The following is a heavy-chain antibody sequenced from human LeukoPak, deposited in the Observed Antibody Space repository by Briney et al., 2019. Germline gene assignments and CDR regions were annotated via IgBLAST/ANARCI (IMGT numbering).Heavy chain of an antibody. CDR2: ISPRSGDT. V-gene: IGHV1-2*02. CDR3: ARGREIHGGSDTKLDDY. CDR1: GYSFTDYY. D-gene: IGHD3-10*01. J-gene: IGHJ4*02. Sequence: ASVKVSCKASGYSFTDYYMHWVRQAPGQGLEWMGWISPRSGDTSYAQKFQGRVTLTRDTSINTVDMDLSGLTSDDTAVFYCARGREIHGGSDTKLDDYWGQGTLVTVSS.